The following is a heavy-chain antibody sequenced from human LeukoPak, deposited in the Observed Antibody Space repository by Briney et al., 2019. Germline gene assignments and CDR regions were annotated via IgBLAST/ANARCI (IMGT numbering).Heavy chain of an antibody. CDR1: GGSISSGGYY. Sequence: PSETLSLTCTVSGGSISSGGYYWSWIRQHPGKGLEWIGYIYYSGSTYYNPSLKSRVTISVDTSKNQFSLKLSSVTAADTAVYYCARDKVLLWFGELSHYYYYGMDVWGQGTTVTVSS. V-gene: IGHV4-31*03. CDR3: ARDKVLLWFGELSHYYYYGMDV. J-gene: IGHJ6*02. CDR2: IYYSGST. D-gene: IGHD3-10*01.